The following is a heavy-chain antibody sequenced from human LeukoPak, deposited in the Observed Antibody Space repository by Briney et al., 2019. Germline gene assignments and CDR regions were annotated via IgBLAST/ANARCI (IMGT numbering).Heavy chain of an antibody. CDR3: ARGLRFLEWPHDDY. D-gene: IGHD3-3*01. CDR2: INPNSGGT. V-gene: IGHV1-2*02. CDR1: GYTFTGYY. Sequence: GASVKVSCKASGYTFTGYYMHWVRQAPGQGLEWMGWINPNSGGTNYAQKFQGRVTMTRDTSISTAYMELSSLRSEDTAVYYCARGLRFLEWPHDDYWGQGTLVTVSS. J-gene: IGHJ4*02.